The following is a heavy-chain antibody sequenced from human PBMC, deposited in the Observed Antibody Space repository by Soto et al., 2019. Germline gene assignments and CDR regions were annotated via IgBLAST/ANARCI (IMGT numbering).Heavy chain of an antibody. Sequence: QVQLVQSGAEVKEPGASVKVSCKASGYTFASYAISWMRQAPGQGLEWMGWISAYNGNTNYARKLQGRVTMTTDTSPSTAYMELRSLRSVDTAVYYCARDPPPPDYCGQGTLVTVSS. CDR1: GYTFASYA. J-gene: IGHJ4*02. CDR2: ISAYNGNT. V-gene: IGHV1-18*01. CDR3: ARDPPPPDY.